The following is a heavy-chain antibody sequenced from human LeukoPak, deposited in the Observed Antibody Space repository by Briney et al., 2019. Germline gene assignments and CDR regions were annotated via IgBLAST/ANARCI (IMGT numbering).Heavy chain of an antibody. V-gene: IGHV4-61*02. J-gene: IGHJ4*02. Sequence: SQTLSLTCTVSGGSISSGSYYWSWIRQPAGKGLEWIGRIYTSGSTNYNPPLKSRVTISVDTSKNQFSLKLSSVTAADTAVYYCARYGYYDSSGYHKIDYWGQGTLVTVSS. CDR1: GGSISSGSYY. CDR2: IYTSGST. D-gene: IGHD3-22*01. CDR3: ARYGYYDSSGYHKIDY.